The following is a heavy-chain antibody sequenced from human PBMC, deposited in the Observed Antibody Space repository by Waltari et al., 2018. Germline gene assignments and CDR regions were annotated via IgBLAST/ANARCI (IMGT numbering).Heavy chain of an antibody. J-gene: IGHJ6*02. D-gene: IGHD3-22*01. CDR1: GFTFSDFY. Sequence: QVQLVESGGRFVKPGGSLRLSCAASGFTFSDFYMSWIRQVPGRGMEWVAYMSSTREIIYYADSVRGRFTISRDNARKSLYLDMNSLRAEDTAVYYCARAGFDHQSSGYRMDVWGQGTTVTVSS. CDR3: ARAGFDHQSSGYRMDV. CDR2: MSSTREII. V-gene: IGHV3-11*01.